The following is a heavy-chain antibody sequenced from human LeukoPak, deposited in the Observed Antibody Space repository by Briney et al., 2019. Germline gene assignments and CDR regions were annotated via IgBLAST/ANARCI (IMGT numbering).Heavy chain of an antibody. D-gene: IGHD3-22*01. V-gene: IGHV4-39*07. CDR1: GGSISSSSYY. Sequence: SETLSLTCTVSGGSISSSSYYWGWIRQPPGKGLEWIGSIYYSGSTYYNPSLKSRVTISVDTSKNQFSLKLSSVTAADTAVYYCSRDRLPDYHYHSSAHDSWGQGTLVTVS. CDR3: SRDRLPDYHYHSSAHDS. CDR2: IYYSGST. J-gene: IGHJ4*02.